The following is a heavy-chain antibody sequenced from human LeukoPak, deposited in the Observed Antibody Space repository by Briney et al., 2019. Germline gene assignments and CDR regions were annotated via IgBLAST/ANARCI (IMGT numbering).Heavy chain of an antibody. D-gene: IGHD2-2*01. J-gene: IGHJ4*02. V-gene: IGHV5-51*01. CDR1: GYSFTSYW. CDR3: ARRQGCSSTSCPPDY. CDR2: IYPGDSDT. Sequence: GESLKISCKSSGYSFTSYWISWVRQMPGKGLELMGSIYPGDSDTRYTPSFQGQVTMSADKSINTAYLQWSSLKASDTAMYYCARRQGCSSTSCPPDYWGQGTLVTVSP.